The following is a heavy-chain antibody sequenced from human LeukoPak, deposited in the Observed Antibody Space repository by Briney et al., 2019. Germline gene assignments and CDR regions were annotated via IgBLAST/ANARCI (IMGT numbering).Heavy chain of an antibody. CDR2: INPSGGST. D-gene: IGHD2-21*01. CDR1: GYTFTSYY. V-gene: IGHV1-46*01. Sequence: GASVKVSCKASGYTFTSYYMHWVRQAPGQGLEWMGIINPSGGSTSYAQKFQGRVTMTRNTSISTAYMELSSLRSEDTAVYYCARQSGDSFDYWGQGTLVTVSS. J-gene: IGHJ4*02. CDR3: ARQSGDSFDY.